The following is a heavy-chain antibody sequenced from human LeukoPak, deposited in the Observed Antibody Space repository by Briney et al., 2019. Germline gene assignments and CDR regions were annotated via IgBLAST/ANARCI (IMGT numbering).Heavy chain of an antibody. Sequence: GGSLRLSCAASGFTFSSYSMKWVRQAPGKGLEWVSYISSSSSTIYYADSVKGRFTISRDNAKNSLYLQMNSLRAEDTAVYYCARERYDYGDYVLDYWGQGTLVTVSS. CDR1: GFTFSSYS. V-gene: IGHV3-48*01. D-gene: IGHD4-17*01. CDR2: ISSSSSTI. CDR3: ARERYDYGDYVLDY. J-gene: IGHJ4*02.